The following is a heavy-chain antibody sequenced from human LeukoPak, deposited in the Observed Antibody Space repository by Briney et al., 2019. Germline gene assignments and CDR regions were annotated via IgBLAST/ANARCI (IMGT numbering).Heavy chain of an antibody. J-gene: IGHJ6*02. D-gene: IGHD3-10*01. Sequence: PSETLSLTCAVYGGSFSGYYWSWIRQPPGKGLEWIGEINHSGSTNYNPSLKSRVTISVDTSKNQFSLKLSSVTAADTAVYYCARLQPIWFGEYRCYYYYGMDVWGQGTTVTVSS. CDR3: ARLQPIWFGEYRCYYYYGMDV. V-gene: IGHV4-34*01. CDR1: GGSFSGYY. CDR2: INHSGST.